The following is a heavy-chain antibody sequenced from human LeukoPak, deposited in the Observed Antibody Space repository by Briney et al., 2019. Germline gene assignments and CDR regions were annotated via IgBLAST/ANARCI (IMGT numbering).Heavy chain of an antibody. Sequence: SVKVSCKASGGTFSSYAISWVRQAPGQGLEWMGGIIPIFGTANYAQKFQGRVTITADESTSTAYMELSSLRSEDTAVYYCASSRGGGVVVTAAIFDYWGQGTLVTVSS. CDR2: IIPIFGTA. V-gene: IGHV1-69*13. D-gene: IGHD2-21*02. J-gene: IGHJ4*02. CDR1: GGTFSSYA. CDR3: ASSRGGGVVVTAAIFDY.